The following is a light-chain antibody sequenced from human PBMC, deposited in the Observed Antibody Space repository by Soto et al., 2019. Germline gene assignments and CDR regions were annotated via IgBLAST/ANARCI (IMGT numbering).Light chain of an antibody. V-gene: IGKV3-20*01. CDR1: QSVSSY. CDR2: GAS. J-gene: IGKJ1*01. Sequence: EIVLTQPPATLSLSPGERATLSCRASQSVSSYLAWYQQKPGQAPRLLIYGASSRATGFPDRFSGSGSGTDFTLTISRREPEDFAVYYCQQYGSSPWTFGQGTKVDIK. CDR3: QQYGSSPWT.